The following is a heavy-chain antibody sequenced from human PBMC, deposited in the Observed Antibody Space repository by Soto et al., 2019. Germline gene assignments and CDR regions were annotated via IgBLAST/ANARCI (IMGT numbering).Heavy chain of an antibody. D-gene: IGHD2-15*01. V-gene: IGHV4-59*01. CDR3: ARFGCSGGSCFSYYFDY. Sequence: QVQLQESGPGLVKPSETLSLTCTVSGGSISSYYWSWIRQPPGKGLEWIGYIYYSGSTNYNPSLKSRVTISVDTSKNQCSLKLSSVTAADTAVYYCARFGCSGGSCFSYYFDYWGQGTLVTVSS. J-gene: IGHJ4*02. CDR1: GGSISSYY. CDR2: IYYSGST.